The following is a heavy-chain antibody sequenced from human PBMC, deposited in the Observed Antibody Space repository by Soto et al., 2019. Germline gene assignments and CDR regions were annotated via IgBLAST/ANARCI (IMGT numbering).Heavy chain of an antibody. V-gene: IGHV1-46*04. CDR3: ARDRFSGDYFDFYYAMDV. CDR2: INPGGGST. Sequence: QVQLVQSGAEVKKPGASVNVSCQASGYTFTSYYMHWVRQAPGQGLEWMGIINPGGGSTSYAQKLKGTVTMTGDTSTNSVYLELSSLRSEDTAVYYCARDRFSGDYFDFYYAMDVWGQGTTVTVSS. CDR1: GYTFTSYY. D-gene: IGHD3-22*01. J-gene: IGHJ6*02.